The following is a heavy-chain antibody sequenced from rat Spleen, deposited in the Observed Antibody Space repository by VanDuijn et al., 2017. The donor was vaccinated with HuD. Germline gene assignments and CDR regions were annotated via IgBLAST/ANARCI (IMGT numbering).Heavy chain of an antibody. J-gene: IGHJ3*01. CDR2: ISPSGGST. CDR1: GFTFSDYY. Sequence: EVQLVESDGGLVQPGRSLKLSCAASGFTFSDYYMAWVRQAPTKGLEWVASISPSGGSTYYRDSVKGRFTISRDNAKSSLYLQMDGLRSEDTATYFCARHGAENWFAYWGQGTLVTVSS. CDR3: ARHGAENWFAY. V-gene: IGHV5-25*01.